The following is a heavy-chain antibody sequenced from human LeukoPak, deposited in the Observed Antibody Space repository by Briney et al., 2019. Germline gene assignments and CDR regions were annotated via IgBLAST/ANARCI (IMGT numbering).Heavy chain of an antibody. J-gene: IGHJ6*02. D-gene: IGHD2-2*01. Sequence: GGSLRLSCAASGFTFSSYALTWVRQAPGKGLEWVSAISGSSDSTLFADSVKGRFTISRDNSKNTLYLQMNSLRAEDTAVYYCAKIQRDCSSTSCSRYFGMDVWGQGTTVTVSS. V-gene: IGHV3-23*01. CDR3: AKIQRDCSSTSCSRYFGMDV. CDR2: ISGSSDST. CDR1: GFTFSSYA.